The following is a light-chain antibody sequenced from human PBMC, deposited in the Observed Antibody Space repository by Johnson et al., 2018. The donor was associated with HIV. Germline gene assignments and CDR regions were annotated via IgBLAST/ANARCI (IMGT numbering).Light chain of an antibody. CDR1: SSNIGNNY. CDR3: GTWDSLLSASYV. V-gene: IGLV1-51*01. CDR2: DNN. J-gene: IGLJ1*01. Sequence: QSVLTQPPSVSAAPGQKVTISCSGTSSNIGNNYVSWYQQLPGTAPKLLIYDNNERPSGIPDRFSGSKSGTSATLGITGLQTGDEADYYCGTWDSLLSASYVCGTGTKVTVL.